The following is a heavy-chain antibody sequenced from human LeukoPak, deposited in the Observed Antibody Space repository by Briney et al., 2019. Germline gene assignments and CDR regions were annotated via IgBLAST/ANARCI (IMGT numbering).Heavy chain of an antibody. D-gene: IGHD6-19*01. J-gene: IGHJ4*02. CDR1: GYTFTSYG. Sequence: GASVKVSCKASGYTFTSYGISWVRQAPGQGLEWMGWISAYNGNTNYAQKLQGRVTMTTDTSTSTAYMELRSLRSDDTAVYYCARDYSSGWYGGYFDYWGQGTLVTVSS. V-gene: IGHV1-18*01. CDR3: ARDYSSGWYGGYFDY. CDR2: ISAYNGNT.